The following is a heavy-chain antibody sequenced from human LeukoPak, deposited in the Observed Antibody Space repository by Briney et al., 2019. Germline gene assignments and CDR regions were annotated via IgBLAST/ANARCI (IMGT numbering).Heavy chain of an antibody. CDR3: ARERLLTIFGVVMRGTRPVGFDP. D-gene: IGHD3-3*01. CDR1: GGSISSGGYY. CDR2: INHSGST. J-gene: IGHJ5*02. V-gene: IGHV4-39*07. Sequence: SETLSLTCTVSGGSISSGGYYWSWIRQPPGKGLEWIGEINHSGSTNYNPSLKSRVTISVDTSKNQFSLKLSSVTAADTAVYYCARERLLTIFGVVMRGTRPVGFDPWGQGTLVTVSS.